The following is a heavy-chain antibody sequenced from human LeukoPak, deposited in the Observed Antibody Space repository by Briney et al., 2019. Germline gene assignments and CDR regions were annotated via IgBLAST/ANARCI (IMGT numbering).Heavy chain of an antibody. D-gene: IGHD2-2*01. CDR1: GYTFTSYG. J-gene: IGHJ5*02. Sequence: GASVMVSCKASGYTFTSYGISWVRQAPGQGLEWMGWISAYNGNTNYAQKLQGRVTMTTDTSTSTAYMELRSLRSDDTAVYYCARVGAGTSSLGGWFDPWGQGTLVTVSS. CDR3: ARVGAGTSSLGGWFDP. V-gene: IGHV1-18*01. CDR2: ISAYNGNT.